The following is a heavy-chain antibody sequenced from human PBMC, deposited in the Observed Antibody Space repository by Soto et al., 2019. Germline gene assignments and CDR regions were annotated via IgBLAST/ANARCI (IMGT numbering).Heavy chain of an antibody. V-gene: IGHV1-2*02. CDR1: GYSFINYY. CDR2: ISPKSGVT. Sequence: ASVKVSCKASGYSFINYYTHWVRRAPGQGFEWMGRISPKSGVTDYAQKFQGRVSLTWDTSLNTAYMELSSLMSEDTAVYYCARPPGYISDWYYFDLWGQGTQVTVSS. CDR3: ARPPGYISDWYYFDL. D-gene: IGHD3-9*01. J-gene: IGHJ4*02.